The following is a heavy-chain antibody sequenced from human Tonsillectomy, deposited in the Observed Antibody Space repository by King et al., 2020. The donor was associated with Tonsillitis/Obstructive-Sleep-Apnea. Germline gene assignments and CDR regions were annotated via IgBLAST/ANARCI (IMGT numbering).Heavy chain of an antibody. V-gene: IGHV5-51*01. CDR3: ARHEAHCSSTSCYTGWFDP. D-gene: IGHD2-2*02. CDR2: IYPGDSDT. CDR1: GYSFTSYW. Sequence: VQLVESGAEVKKPGESLKISCTGSGYSFTSYWIGWVRQMPGKGLEWMGIIYPGDSDTRYSPSFQGQVTISADKSISTAYLQWSSLKASDTAMYYCARHEAHCSSTSCYTGWFDPWGQGTLVTVSS. J-gene: IGHJ5*02.